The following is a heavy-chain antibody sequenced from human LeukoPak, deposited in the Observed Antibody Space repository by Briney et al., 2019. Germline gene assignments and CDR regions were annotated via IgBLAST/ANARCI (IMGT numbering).Heavy chain of an antibody. CDR3: AKGRRGVVVVFEY. CDR1: GFTFSSYA. J-gene: IGHJ4*02. D-gene: IGHD3-22*01. Sequence: AGGSLRLSCAASGFTFSSYAMRWVRQEPGEGLELVSSLRGCGGSTYYPAHVKGQFTISRDNYKDPLYLQMNSLRAQDTAVYYGAKGRRGVVVVFEYWGQGTLVTVSS. V-gene: IGHV3-23*01. CDR2: LRGCGGST.